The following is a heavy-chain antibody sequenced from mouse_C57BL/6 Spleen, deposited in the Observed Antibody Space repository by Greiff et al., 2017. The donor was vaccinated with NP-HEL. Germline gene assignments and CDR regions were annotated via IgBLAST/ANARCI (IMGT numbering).Heavy chain of an antibody. D-gene: IGHD1-1*01. J-gene: IGHJ2*01. CDR3: ARKETLRSYYFDY. Sequence: QVQLQQSGAELVKPGASVKISCKASGYAFSSYWMNWVKQRPGKGLVWIGQIYPGDGDTNYNGKFKGKATLTADKSSSTAYMQLSSLTSEDSAVYFCARKETLRSYYFDYWGQGTTLTVSS. V-gene: IGHV1-80*01. CDR1: GYAFSSYW. CDR2: IYPGDGDT.